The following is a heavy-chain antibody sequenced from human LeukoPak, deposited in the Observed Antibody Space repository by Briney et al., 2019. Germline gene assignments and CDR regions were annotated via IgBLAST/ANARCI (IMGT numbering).Heavy chain of an antibody. CDR1: GFTFSSYA. CDR2: ISGSGGST. CDR3: AKDDRDYGVAIDY. Sequence: GGSLRLSCAASGFTFSSYAISWVRQAPGKGLEWVSAISGSGGSTYYADSVKGRFTISRDNSKNTLYLQMNSLRAEDTAVYYCAKDDRDYGVAIDYWGQGTLVTVSS. J-gene: IGHJ4*02. V-gene: IGHV3-23*01. D-gene: IGHD4-17*01.